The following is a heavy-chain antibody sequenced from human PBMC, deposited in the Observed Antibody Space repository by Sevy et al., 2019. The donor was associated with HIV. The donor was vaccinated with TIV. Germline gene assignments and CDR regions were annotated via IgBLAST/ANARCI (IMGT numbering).Heavy chain of an antibody. CDR2: INSDGSST. V-gene: IGHV3-74*01. D-gene: IGHD3-3*01. Sequence: GGPLRLSCAASGFTFSSYWMHWVRQAPGKGLVWVSRINSDGSSTSYADSVKGRFTISRDNAKNTLYLQMNSLRAEDTAVYYCARVPSSGYGINYWGQGTLVTVSS. J-gene: IGHJ4*02. CDR1: GFTFSSYW. CDR3: ARVPSSGYGINY.